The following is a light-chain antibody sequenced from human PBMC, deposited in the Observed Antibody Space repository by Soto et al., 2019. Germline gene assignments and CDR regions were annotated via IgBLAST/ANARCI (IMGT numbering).Light chain of an antibody. CDR2: GAS. V-gene: IGKV3-15*01. Sequence: EIVMTQSPATLSVSPGERATLSCRASQSVSSNLAWYQQKPGQAPRLLIYGASTRATGIPARFSGSGSGTEFTRTISSLQSEDFAVYYCQQYNNWPGFGPGTKVDIK. J-gene: IGKJ3*01. CDR1: QSVSSN. CDR3: QQYNNWPG.